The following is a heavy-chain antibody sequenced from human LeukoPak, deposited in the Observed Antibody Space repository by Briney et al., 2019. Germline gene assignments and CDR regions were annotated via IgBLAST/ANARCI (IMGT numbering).Heavy chain of an antibody. CDR2: FDPEDGET. Sequence: AASMKVSCKVSGYTLTELSMHWVRQAPGKGLEWMGGFDPEDGETIYAQKFQGRVTMTEDTSTDTAYMELSSLRSEDTAVYYCATGFRFGDYGNWFDPWGQGTLVTVSS. J-gene: IGHJ5*02. D-gene: IGHD3-10*01. CDR3: ATGFRFGDYGNWFDP. V-gene: IGHV1-24*01. CDR1: GYTLTELS.